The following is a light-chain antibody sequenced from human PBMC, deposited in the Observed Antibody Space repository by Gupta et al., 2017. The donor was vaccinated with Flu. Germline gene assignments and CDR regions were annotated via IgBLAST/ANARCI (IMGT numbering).Light chain of an antibody. CDR2: DAS. CDR1: QSVNIY. V-gene: IGKV3-11*01. Sequence: EIVFTQSPATLSLSAGDRAILSCRASQSVNIYLAWYQQKPGQPPRLLMFDASKRDAGIPDRFSGSGYGTELALTISTREQEDFAVYYCQQRSCLPMYTFGQGTKL. CDR3: QQRSCLPMYT. J-gene: IGKJ2*01.